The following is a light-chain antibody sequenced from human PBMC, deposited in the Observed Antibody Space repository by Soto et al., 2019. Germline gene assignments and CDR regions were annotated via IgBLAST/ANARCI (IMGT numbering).Light chain of an antibody. CDR1: SGHSSYA. Sequence: QPVLTQSPSASASLGASVKLTCTLSSGHSSYAIAWHQQQPEKGPRYLMKLNSDGSHSKGDGIPDRFSGSSSGAERYLTISSLQSEDEPDYYCQTWGTGTVVFGGGTKLTVL. V-gene: IGLV4-69*01. J-gene: IGLJ2*01. CDR3: QTWGTGTVV. CDR2: LNSDGSH.